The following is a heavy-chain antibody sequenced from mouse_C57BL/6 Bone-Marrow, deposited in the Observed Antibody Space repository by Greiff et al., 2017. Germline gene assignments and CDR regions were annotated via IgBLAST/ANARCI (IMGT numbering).Heavy chain of an antibody. J-gene: IGHJ4*01. D-gene: IGHD2-1*01. CDR1: GFTFSSYA. CDR3: ARGIYYGNYNYAMDY. V-gene: IGHV5-4*03. Sequence: EVMLVESGGGLVKPGGSLKLSCAASGFTFSSYAMSWVRQTPEKRLEWVATISDGGSYTYYPDNVKGRFTISRDNAKNNLYLQMSHLKSEDTAMXYGARGIYYGNYNYAMDYWGQGTSVTVSS. CDR2: ISDGGSYT.